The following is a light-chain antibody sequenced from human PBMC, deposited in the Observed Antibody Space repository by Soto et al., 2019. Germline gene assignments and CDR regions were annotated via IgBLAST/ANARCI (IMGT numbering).Light chain of an antibody. CDR1: QGIGDT. Sequence: DILIRQSLSTLSVSPGEGATLSCRASQGIGDTLAWYQHKPGQTPRLLIYDTSTRATGVPTRFSGSGSGTDFTLTISSLQSEDFAIYSCQQFTGWPPSITFGQGTLLEIK. J-gene: IGKJ5*01. CDR3: QQFTGWPPSIT. V-gene: IGKV3-15*01. CDR2: DTS.